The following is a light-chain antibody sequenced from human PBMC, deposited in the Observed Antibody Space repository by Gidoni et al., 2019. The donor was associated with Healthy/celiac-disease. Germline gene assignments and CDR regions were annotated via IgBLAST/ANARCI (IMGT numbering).Light chain of an antibody. CDR3: QAWDSSTAV. V-gene: IGLV3-1*01. CDR2: HDS. J-gene: IGLJ2*01. CDR1: KLGDKY. Sequence: YELTQPPSVSVAPGQTASITCSGDKLGDKYACWYQQKPGQSPVLVIYHDSKRPSGIPERFSGSTSGNTATLTISGTQAMDEADYYCQAWDSSTAVFGGGTKLTVL.